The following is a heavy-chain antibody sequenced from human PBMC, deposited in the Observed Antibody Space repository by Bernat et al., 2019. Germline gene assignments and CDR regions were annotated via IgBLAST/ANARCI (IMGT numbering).Heavy chain of an antibody. CDR3: ARDCSGGSCYGYYFYGMDV. CDR2: ISSSSTYI. D-gene: IGHD2-15*01. CDR1: GFTFSSYS. Sequence: EVQLAESGGGLVKPGGSLRLSCAASGFTFSSYSMNWVRQAPGKGLEWVSSISSSSTYIYYADSVKGRFTISRDNAKNSLYLQMNSLRAEDTAVYYCARDCSGGSCYGYYFYGMDVWGQGTTVTVSS. J-gene: IGHJ6*02. V-gene: IGHV3-21*01.